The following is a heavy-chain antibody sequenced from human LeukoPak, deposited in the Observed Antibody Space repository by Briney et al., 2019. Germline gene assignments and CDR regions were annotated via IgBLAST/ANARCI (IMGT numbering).Heavy chain of an antibody. CDR2: INHSGST. CDR1: GGSFSGYY. Sequence: NPSESLSLTCAVYGGSFSGYYWSWTRQPPGKGLEWIGEINHSGSTNYNPSLKSRVTISVDTSKNQFSLKLSSVTAADTAVYYCARRFNRVYARYHYYYMDVWGKGTTVTVSS. J-gene: IGHJ6*03. D-gene: IGHD2-8*01. V-gene: IGHV4-34*01. CDR3: ARRFNRVYARYHYYYMDV.